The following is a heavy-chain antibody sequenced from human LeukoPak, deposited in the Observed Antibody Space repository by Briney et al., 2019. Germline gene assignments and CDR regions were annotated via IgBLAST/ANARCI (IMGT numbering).Heavy chain of an antibody. CDR2: IWSDGGRS. V-gene: IGHV3-33*01. CDR3: STDSIGPATDFDY. D-gene: IGHD2-2*01. CDR1: GFTLSAYG. J-gene: IGHJ4*02. Sequence: GRSLALSCAASGFTLSAYGMHWVRQAPGKGLEWVAVIWSDGGRSYNSDSVKGRFTISRDNSKNTLYLQMNSLRADDTAVYYCSTDSIGPATDFDYWGQGTLVTVSS.